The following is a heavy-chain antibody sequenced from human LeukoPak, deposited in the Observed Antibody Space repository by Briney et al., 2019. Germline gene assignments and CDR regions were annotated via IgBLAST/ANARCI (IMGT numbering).Heavy chain of an antibody. V-gene: IGHV1-69*01. CDR2: IIPIFGTA. CDR1: GGTFSSYA. Sequence: GSSVKVSCKASGGTFSSYAISWVRQAPGQGLEWMGGIIPIFGTANYAQKFQGRVTITADESTSTAYMELSSLRSEDTAVYYCARLRADVNYYDSSGYTAGAFDIWGQGTMVTVSS. D-gene: IGHD3-22*01. J-gene: IGHJ3*02. CDR3: ARLRADVNYYDSSGYTAGAFDI.